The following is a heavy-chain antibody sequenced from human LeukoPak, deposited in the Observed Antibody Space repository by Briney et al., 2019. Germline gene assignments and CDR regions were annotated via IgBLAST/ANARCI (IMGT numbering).Heavy chain of an antibody. D-gene: IGHD3-3*01. CDR3: AKDRLYDFWSGYGPIDAFDI. J-gene: IGHJ3*02. CDR1: VFTFRRYA. Sequence: GGSLRLSCAASVFTFRRYAMSGVRQGPGRGVERVSAICGSVGRTHYAHSLKGGFTISRDNSKNTLYLQMNSLRAEDTAVYYCAKDRLYDFWSGYGPIDAFDIWGQGTMVTVSS. CDR2: ICGSVGRT. V-gene: IGHV3-23*01.